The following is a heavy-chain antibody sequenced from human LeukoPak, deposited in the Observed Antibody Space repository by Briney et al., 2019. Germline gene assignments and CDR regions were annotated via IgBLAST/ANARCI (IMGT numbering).Heavy chain of an antibody. CDR3: ANPRYDSSGYYYVG. Sequence: PGASVKVSCKASGYTFTDYTMHWLRQAPGQRLDWMGWINGGSGNTKYSPEFQGRVTITRDTSASTAYMELSSLRSEDTAVYYCANPRYDSSGYYYVGWGQGTLATVSS. D-gene: IGHD3-22*01. CDR1: GYTFTDYT. V-gene: IGHV1-3*01. CDR2: INGGSGNT. J-gene: IGHJ4*02.